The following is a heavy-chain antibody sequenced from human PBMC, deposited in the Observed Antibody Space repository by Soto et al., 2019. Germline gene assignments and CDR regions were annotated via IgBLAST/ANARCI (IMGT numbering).Heavy chain of an antibody. CDR1: GYTFTSYG. CDR3: ARDSFRGGYVYPYYFDY. Sequence: QVQLVQSGAEVKKPGASVKVSCKASGYTFTSYGISWVRQAPGQGLEWMGWISAYNGNTNYAQKLQGRVTMTTDTSTSTAYMELRRLRSDDTAVYYCARDSFRGGYVYPYYFDYWGQGTLVTVSS. J-gene: IGHJ4*02. D-gene: IGHD5-12*01. CDR2: ISAYNGNT. V-gene: IGHV1-18*01.